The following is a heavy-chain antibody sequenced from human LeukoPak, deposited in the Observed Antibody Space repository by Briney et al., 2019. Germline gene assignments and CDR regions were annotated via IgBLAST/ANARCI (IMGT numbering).Heavy chain of an antibody. Sequence: ASLTVSCKASGYSFTSYGISWVRQAPGQGLEWMGWISAYNGNTNYAQKLQGRVTMTTDTSTSTAYMELRSLRSDDTAVYYCARGGYSDSHYYFDYWGHLIMVTFSS. V-gene: IGHV1-18*01. CDR3: ARGGYSDSHYYFDY. D-gene: IGHD4-11*01. CDR2: ISAYNGNT. CDR1: GYSFTSYG. J-gene: IGHJ4*01.